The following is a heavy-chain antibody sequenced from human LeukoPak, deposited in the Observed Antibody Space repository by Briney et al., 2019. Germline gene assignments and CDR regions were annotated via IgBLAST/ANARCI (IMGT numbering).Heavy chain of an antibody. CDR2: VNHSGST. CDR1: GGSFSGYY. D-gene: IGHD2-2*01. CDR3: ARTGERTYCSSTSCYRYYYYYYGMDV. Sequence: ASETLSLTCAVYGGSFSGYYWSWIRQPPGKGLEWIGEVNHSGSTNYNPSLKSRVTISVDTSKNQFSLKLSSVTAADTAVYYCARTGERTYCSSTSCYRYYYYYYGMDVWGQGTTVTVSS. J-gene: IGHJ6*02. V-gene: IGHV4-34*01.